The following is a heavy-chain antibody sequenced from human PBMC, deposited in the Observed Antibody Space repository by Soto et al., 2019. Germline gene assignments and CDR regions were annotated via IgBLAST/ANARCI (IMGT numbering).Heavy chain of an antibody. D-gene: IGHD3-22*01. CDR1: GFIFDSSG. CDR3: ARDVTYYYDSSGSDF. V-gene: IGHV3-74*01. Sequence: GGSLRLSCAASGFIFDSSGMNWVRQVPGKGLEWVSSINSDGSSTSYADSVKGRFTISRDNAKNTLYLQMNSLRAEDTAVYYCARDVTYYYDSSGSDFWGQGTLVTVTS. CDR2: INSDGSST. J-gene: IGHJ4*02.